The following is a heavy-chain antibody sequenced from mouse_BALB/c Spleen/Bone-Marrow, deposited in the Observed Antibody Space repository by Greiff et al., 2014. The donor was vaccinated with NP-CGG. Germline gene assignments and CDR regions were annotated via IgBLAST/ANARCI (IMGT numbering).Heavy chain of an antibody. CDR3: ARYRLGTYFDY. CDR2: IDPANGNT. CDR1: GFNIKDTY. D-gene: IGHD2-14*01. V-gene: IGHV14-3*02. Sequence: VQLQQSGAELVKPGASVKLSCTASGFNIKDTYMHWVKQRPEQGLEWIGRIDPANGNTKYDPKFQGKVTITADTSSNTAYLQLSSLTSEDTAVYYCARYRLGTYFDYWGQGTTLTVPS. J-gene: IGHJ2*01.